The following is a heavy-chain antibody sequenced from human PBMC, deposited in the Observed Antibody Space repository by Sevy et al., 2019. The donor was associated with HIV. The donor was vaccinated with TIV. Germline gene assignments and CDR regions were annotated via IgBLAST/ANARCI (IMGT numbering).Heavy chain of an antibody. Sequence: GGSLRLSCAASGFTFSSYAMSWVRQAPGKGLEWVSAISGSGGSTYYADSVKGRFTISRDNSKNTLYLQMNSLRAEDTAVYYCAKDLDDNGDYVHYFDYWGQGTLVTVSS. D-gene: IGHD4-17*01. CDR3: AKDLDDNGDYVHYFDY. V-gene: IGHV3-23*01. CDR2: ISGSGGST. J-gene: IGHJ4*02. CDR1: GFTFSSYA.